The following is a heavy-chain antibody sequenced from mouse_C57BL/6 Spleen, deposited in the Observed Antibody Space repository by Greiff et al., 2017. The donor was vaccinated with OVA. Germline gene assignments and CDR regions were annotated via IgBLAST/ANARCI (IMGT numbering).Heavy chain of an antibody. J-gene: IGHJ3*01. D-gene: IGHD1-1*01. CDR2: IYPSDSET. CDR1: GYTFTSYW. CDR3: ARQGYGSPAWFAY. V-gene: IGHV1-61*01. Sequence: QVQLQQPGAELVRPGSSVKLSCKASGYTFTSYWMDWVKQRPGQGLEWIGNIYPSDSETHYNHKFKDKATLTVDKSSSTAYMQLSSLTSADSAVYYCARQGYGSPAWFAYWGQGTLVTVSA.